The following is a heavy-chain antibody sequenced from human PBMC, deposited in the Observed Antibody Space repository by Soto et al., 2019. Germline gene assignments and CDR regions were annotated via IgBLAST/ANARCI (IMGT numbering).Heavy chain of an antibody. CDR2: INPSGGST. D-gene: IGHD3-9*01. J-gene: IGHJ6*02. CDR3: AIEYFDILAGSSSHYFYGMDA. V-gene: IGHV1-46*01. CDR1: GYTFTGYY. Sequence: ASVKVSCKASGYTFTGYYMHWVRQAPGQGLEWMGIINPSGGSTSYTQKFQGRVTMTRDTSTSAVYMELSSLRSEDTAVYYCAIEYFDILAGSSSHYFYGMDAWGQGTTVTVSS.